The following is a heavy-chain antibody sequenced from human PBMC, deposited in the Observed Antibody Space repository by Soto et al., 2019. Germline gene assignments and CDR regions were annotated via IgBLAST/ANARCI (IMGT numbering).Heavy chain of an antibody. CDR1: GFTFSSYS. D-gene: IGHD3-22*01. CDR3: AREGSAYDSSGYYYFDY. V-gene: IGHV3-21*01. J-gene: IGHJ4*02. CDR2: ISSGSSYI. Sequence: GGSLRLSCAASGFTFSSYSMNWVRQAPGKGLEWVSSISSGSSYIYYADSVKGRFTISRDNAKNSLYLQMNSLRAEDTAVYYCAREGSAYDSSGYYYFDYWGQGTLVTVSS.